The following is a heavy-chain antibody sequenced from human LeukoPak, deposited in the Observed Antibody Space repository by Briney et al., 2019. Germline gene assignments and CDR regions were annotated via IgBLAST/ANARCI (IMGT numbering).Heavy chain of an antibody. CDR2: IKHDGSEI. CDR3: ARDRGHSGYNLYDY. Sequence: GGSLRLSCAASGLSFRNYWMGWVRQAPGKGLEWVANIKHDGSEIYYVDSVEGRFTISRGTAKDSLHLQMNSLRVEDTSVYYCARDRGHSGYNLYDYWGQGTLVTVSS. D-gene: IGHD5-12*01. V-gene: IGHV3-7*01. J-gene: IGHJ4*02. CDR1: GLSFRNYW.